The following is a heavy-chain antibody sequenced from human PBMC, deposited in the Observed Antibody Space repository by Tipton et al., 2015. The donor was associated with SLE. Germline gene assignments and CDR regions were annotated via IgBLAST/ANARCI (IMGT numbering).Heavy chain of an antibody. Sequence: TLSLTCAVYGRSFIGSYWTWIRQPPGKGLEWIGDIDHSGVTHYNPSLKSRVTISRDTSGNQFSLNLNSVTAADTAVYFCARQRGYYDGTPLPPWNFDLWGRGTQVTVSS. V-gene: IGHV4-34*01. CDR3: ARQRGYYDGTPLPPWNFDL. CDR1: GRSFIGSY. D-gene: IGHD3-16*01. CDR2: IDHSGVT. J-gene: IGHJ2*01.